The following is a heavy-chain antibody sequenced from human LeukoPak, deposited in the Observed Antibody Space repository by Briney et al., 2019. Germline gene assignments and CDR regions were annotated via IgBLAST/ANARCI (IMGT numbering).Heavy chain of an antibody. CDR2: INPSGGST. V-gene: IGHV1-46*01. J-gene: IGHJ5*02. Sequence: GASVKVSCKASGYTFTSYYMHWVRQARGQGLEWMGIINPSGGSTSYAQKFQGRVTMTRDTSTSTVYMELSSLRSEDTAVYYCARTGDSSGWYAWFDPWGQGTLVTVSS. D-gene: IGHD6-19*01. CDR3: ARTGDSSGWYAWFDP. CDR1: GYTFTSYY.